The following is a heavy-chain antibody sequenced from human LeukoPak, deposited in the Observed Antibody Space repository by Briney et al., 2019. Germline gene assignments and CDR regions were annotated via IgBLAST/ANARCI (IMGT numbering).Heavy chain of an antibody. CDR3: ARSSSGYQEYYFDY. V-gene: IGHV4-39*07. CDR2: IYYSGST. J-gene: IGHJ4*02. CDR1: GGSISSSSYY. Sequence: SETLSLTCTVSGGSISSSSYYWGWIRQPPGKGLEWIGSIYYSGSTYYNPSLKSRVTISVDTSKNQFSLKLSSVTAADTAVYYCARSSSGYQEYYFDYWGQGTLVTVSS. D-gene: IGHD3-22*01.